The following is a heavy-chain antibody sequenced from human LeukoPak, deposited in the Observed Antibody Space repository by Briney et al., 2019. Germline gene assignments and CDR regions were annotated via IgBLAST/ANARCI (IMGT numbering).Heavy chain of an antibody. CDR2: INWNGGST. D-gene: IGHD3-3*01. Sequence: GGSLRLSCAASGFMFDDYGMSWVRQAPGKGLEWVSGINWNGGSTGYADSVKGRFTISRDNAKNSLYLQMNSLRAEDTALYHCARAQVTMTSRAFDVWGQGTMVTVSS. V-gene: IGHV3-20*01. CDR1: GFMFDDYG. CDR3: ARAQVTMTSRAFDV. J-gene: IGHJ3*01.